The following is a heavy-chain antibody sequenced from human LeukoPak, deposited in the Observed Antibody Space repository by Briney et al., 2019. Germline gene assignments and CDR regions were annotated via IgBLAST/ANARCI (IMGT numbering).Heavy chain of an antibody. CDR1: GFNFSAYA. J-gene: IGHJ4*02. CDR3: ARRSAAVDY. CDR2: ISYDGSHK. Sequence: PGRSLRLSCAVSGFNFSAYAMHWVRQAPGKGLDWVAVISYDGSHKYYADSVRGRFTISRDNSKNTLYLQMNSLRTEDTAVYSCARRSAAVDYWGQGTLVTVSS. D-gene: IGHD6-13*01. V-gene: IGHV3-30-3*01.